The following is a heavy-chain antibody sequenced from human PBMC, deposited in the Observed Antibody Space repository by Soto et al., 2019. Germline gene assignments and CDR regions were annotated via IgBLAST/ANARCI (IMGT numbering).Heavy chain of an antibody. CDR3: ARTPERHVNRLAP. J-gene: IGHJ5*02. V-gene: IGHV3-48*01. D-gene: IGHD1-1*01. CDR1: GFTFSTYG. Sequence: GGSLRLSCAASGFTFSTYGMNWVRQAPGKGLEWVSYISSSSDTVYYADSVEGRFTISRGNAKNSLYLQMNSLRAEDTAIYYCARTPERHVNRLAPWGQGTLVTVSS. CDR2: ISSSSDTV.